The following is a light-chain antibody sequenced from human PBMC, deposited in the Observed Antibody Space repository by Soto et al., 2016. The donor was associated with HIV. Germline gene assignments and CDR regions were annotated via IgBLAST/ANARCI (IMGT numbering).Light chain of an antibody. CDR3: QQSYSTPLT. Sequence: DIQMTQSPSSLSASVGDRVTITCRASQSISSYLNWYQQKPGKAPKFLIYAASSLQSGVPSRFSGSGSGTDFTLTISSLQPEDFATYYCQQSYSTPLTFGGGTKGEIK. V-gene: IGKV1-39*01. CDR1: QSISSY. CDR2: AAS. J-gene: IGKJ4*01.